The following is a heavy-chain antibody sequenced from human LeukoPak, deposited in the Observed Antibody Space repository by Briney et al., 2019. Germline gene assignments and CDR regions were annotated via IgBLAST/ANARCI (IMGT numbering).Heavy chain of an antibody. CDR2: IKQDGSEK. CDR1: GFTFSSYA. D-gene: IGHD5-18*01. CDR3: ASAPRGYSYGLFDY. V-gene: IGHV3-7*01. J-gene: IGHJ4*02. Sequence: GGSLRLSCAASGFTFSSYAMNWVRQAPGKGLEWVANIKQDGSEKYYVDSVKGRFTISRDNAKNSLYLQMNSLRAEDTAVYYCASAPRGYSYGLFDYWGQGTLVTVSS.